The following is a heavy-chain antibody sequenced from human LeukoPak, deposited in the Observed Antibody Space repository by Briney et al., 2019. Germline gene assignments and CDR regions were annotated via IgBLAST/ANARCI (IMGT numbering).Heavy chain of an antibody. Sequence: GGSLRLSCAASEFTFNRYWMSWVRQAPGKGPEWVANIKNDGSEAHHVDSVKGRFTISRDNAKNSLSLQMNSLNVDDTGVYFCTRDALFGSGRTHLDFWSQGTLVSVSS. D-gene: IGHD3-10*01. CDR2: IKNDGSEA. CDR1: EFTFNRYW. V-gene: IGHV3-7*04. CDR3: TRDALFGSGRTHLDF. J-gene: IGHJ4*02.